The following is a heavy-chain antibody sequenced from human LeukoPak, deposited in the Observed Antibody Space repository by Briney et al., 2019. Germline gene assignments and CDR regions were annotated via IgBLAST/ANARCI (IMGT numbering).Heavy chain of an antibody. CDR3: ARERIVVVMGFDY. V-gene: IGHV3-30*04. CDR2: ISYDGSNK. CDR1: GFTFSSYA. J-gene: IGHJ4*02. Sequence: GGSLRLSCAASGFTFSSYAMHWVRQAPGKGLEWVAVISYDGSNKYYADSVKGRFTISRDNSKNTLYLQMNSLRAEDTAVYYCARERIVVVMGFDYWGQGTLVTVSS. D-gene: IGHD2-21*01.